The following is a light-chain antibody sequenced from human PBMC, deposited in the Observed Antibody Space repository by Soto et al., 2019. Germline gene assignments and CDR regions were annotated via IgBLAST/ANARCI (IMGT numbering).Light chain of an antibody. Sequence: DIQMTQSPFSLPASVGDRVNITCRASQSISNYLNWYQHKPGRAPILLIHGASSLQGGVPSRFSGSGSGTDFTLTISSLHPEDFTTYYCQQTYSAPLTFGGGTRVEF. CDR1: QSISNY. CDR2: GAS. J-gene: IGKJ4*01. V-gene: IGKV1-39*01. CDR3: QQTYSAPLT.